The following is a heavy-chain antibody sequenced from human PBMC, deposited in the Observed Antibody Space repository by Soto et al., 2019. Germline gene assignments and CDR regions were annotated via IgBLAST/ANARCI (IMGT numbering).Heavy chain of an antibody. CDR1: GFTFSSYW. CDR3: ARDPSIVLVPAATYYYYYHGMDV. V-gene: IGHV3-7*01. Sequence: EVQLVESGGGLVQPGGSLRLSCAASGFTFSSYWMSWVRQAPGKGLEWVANIKQDGSEKYYVDSVKGRFTISRDNAKSSLYLQMNSLRAEDTAVYYCARDPSIVLVPAATYYYYYHGMDVWGQGTTVTVSS. CDR2: IKQDGSEK. J-gene: IGHJ6*02. D-gene: IGHD2-2*01.